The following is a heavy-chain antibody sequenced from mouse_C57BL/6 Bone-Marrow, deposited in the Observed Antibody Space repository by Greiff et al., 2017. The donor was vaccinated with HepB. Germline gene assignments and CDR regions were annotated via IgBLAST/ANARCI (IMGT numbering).Heavy chain of an antibody. CDR3: ARDHYYAMDD. J-gene: IGHJ4*01. CDR1: GYSFTGYY. V-gene: IGHV1-42*01. CDR2: INPSTGGT. Sequence: EVKLMESGPELVKPGASVKISCKASGYSFTGYYMNWVKQSPEKSLEWIGEINPSTGGTTYNQKFKAKATLTVDKSSSTAYMQLKSLTSEDSAVYYCARDHYYAMDDWGQGTSVTVSS.